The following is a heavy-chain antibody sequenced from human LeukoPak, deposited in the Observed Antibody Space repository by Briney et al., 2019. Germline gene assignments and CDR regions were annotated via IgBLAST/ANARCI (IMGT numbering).Heavy chain of an antibody. J-gene: IGHJ4*02. D-gene: IGHD5-12*01. CDR1: GGSINNYY. Sequence: PSETLSLTCTVSGGSINNYYWSWIRQRPGKGLEWIAYIYETGHTGYNPSLKTRVTISLDTSKNQFSLKLNSVTAADTAVYYCARHFLRGGFDSWGQGTLVAVSS. CDR3: ARHFLRGGFDS. CDR2: IYETGHT. V-gene: IGHV4-59*08.